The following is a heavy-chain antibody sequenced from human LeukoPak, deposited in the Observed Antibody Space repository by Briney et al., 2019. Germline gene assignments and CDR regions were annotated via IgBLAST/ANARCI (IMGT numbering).Heavy chain of an antibody. Sequence: GGSLRLSCAASEFTVSSNYMSWVRQAPGKGLEWVSIIYSGGSTYYADSVKGRFTISRDNSKNTLYLQMNSLRAEDTAIYYCARDRWFDPWGQGTLVTVSS. CDR3: ARDRWFDP. J-gene: IGHJ5*02. CDR2: IYSGGST. V-gene: IGHV3-66*01. CDR1: EFTVSSNY.